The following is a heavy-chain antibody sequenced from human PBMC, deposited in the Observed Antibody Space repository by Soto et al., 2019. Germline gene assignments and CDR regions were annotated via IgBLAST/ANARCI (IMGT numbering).Heavy chain of an antibody. CDR3: AREVDTAIPSSGMDV. D-gene: IGHD5-18*01. J-gene: IGHJ6*02. CDR1: GGSFSSYA. V-gene: IGHV1-69*13. CDR2: IIPIFGTA. Sequence: GASVKLSCKACGGSFSSYAISWVRQAPGQGLEWMGGIIPIFGTANYAQKFQGRVTITADESTSTAYMELNSLRAEDTAVYYCAREVDTAIPSSGMDVWGQGTTVTVSS.